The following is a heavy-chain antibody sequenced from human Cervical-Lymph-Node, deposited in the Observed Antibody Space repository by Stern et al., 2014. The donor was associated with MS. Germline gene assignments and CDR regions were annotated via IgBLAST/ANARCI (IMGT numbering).Heavy chain of an antibody. CDR3: ARGDCSGGSCLAHFDY. J-gene: IGHJ4*02. CDR2: INPNTGGT. CDR1: GYTFTGYY. V-gene: IGHV1-2*04. Sequence: QLVQSGAEVKKPGASVTVSCRASGYTFTGYYMHWGRQAPGQGLVWMGWINPNTGGTNYAQKFQGWVTMTRDTSISTAYMELSRLRSDDTAVYYCARGDCSGGSCLAHFDYWGQGTLVTVSS. D-gene: IGHD2-15*01.